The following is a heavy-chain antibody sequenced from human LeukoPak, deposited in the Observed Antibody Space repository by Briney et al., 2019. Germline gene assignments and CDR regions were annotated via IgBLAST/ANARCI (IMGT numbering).Heavy chain of an antibody. V-gene: IGHV4-59*08. CDR2: IYYSGST. D-gene: IGHD6-6*01. J-gene: IGHJ4*02. Sequence: SETLSLTCSVSSGSISDYYWSWIRQPPGKGLEWIGYIYYSGSTNYNPSLKSRVTISVDTSKNQFSLKLSSVTAADTAVYYCARRDSSSSDYFDYWGQGTLVTVSS. CDR3: ARRDSSSSDYFDY. CDR1: SGSISDYY.